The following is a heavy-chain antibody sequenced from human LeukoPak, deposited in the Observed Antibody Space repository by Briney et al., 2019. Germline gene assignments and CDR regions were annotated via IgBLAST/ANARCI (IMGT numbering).Heavy chain of an antibody. CDR3: SRGPPDLEGSSSWYFDQ. Sequence: SETLSLTCAVYGESFSGYFWSWIRQPPGKGLEWIGETNHGGSTKTNPHLKSRLTISVDTSKKQFSLRLTSVTAADTAIYYCSRGPPDLEGSSSWYFDQWGRGTLVSVSS. J-gene: IGHJ4*02. V-gene: IGHV4-34*01. CDR2: TNHGGST. D-gene: IGHD6-13*01. CDR1: GESFSGYF.